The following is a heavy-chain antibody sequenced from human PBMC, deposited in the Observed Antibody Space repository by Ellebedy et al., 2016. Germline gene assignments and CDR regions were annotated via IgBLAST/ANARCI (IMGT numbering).Heavy chain of an antibody. J-gene: IGHJ5*02. CDR2: IIPILGIA. V-gene: IGHV1-69*04. CDR3: AAGNDGGWFDP. D-gene: IGHD1-1*01. Sequence: ASVKVSCKASGGTFSSYAISWVRQAPGQGLEWMGRIIPILGIANYAQKFQGRVTMTEDTSTDTAYMELSSLRSEDTAVYYCAAGNDGGWFDPWGQGTLVTVSS. CDR1: GGTFSSYA.